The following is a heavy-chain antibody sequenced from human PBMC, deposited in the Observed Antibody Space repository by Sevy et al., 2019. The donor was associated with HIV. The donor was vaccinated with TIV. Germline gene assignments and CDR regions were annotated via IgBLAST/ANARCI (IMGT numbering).Heavy chain of an antibody. D-gene: IGHD6-6*01. CDR1: GFTFSSYG. CDR2: ISYDGSNK. J-gene: IGHJ6*03. CDR3: AKDRGRYSSSSGVRQEYYYMDV. Sequence: GGSLRLSCAASGFTFSSYGMHWVRQAPGKGLEWVAVISYDGSNKYYADSVKGRFTISRDNSKNTLYLQMNSLRAEDTAGYYCAKDRGRYSSSSGVRQEYYYMDVWGKGTTVTVSS. V-gene: IGHV3-30*18.